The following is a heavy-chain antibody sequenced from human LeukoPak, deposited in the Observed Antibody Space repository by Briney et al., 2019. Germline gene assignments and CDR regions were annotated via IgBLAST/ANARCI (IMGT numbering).Heavy chain of an antibody. Sequence: GSLRLSCAASGFTFSSYGMHWVRQAPGKGLEWVAVISYDGSNKYYADSVKGRFTISRDNAKNTLYLQMNSLRAEDTAVYYCAGGGSTYQGYWGQGTLVTVSS. J-gene: IGHJ4*02. D-gene: IGHD2-2*01. V-gene: IGHV3-30*03. CDR3: AGGGSTYQGY. CDR1: GFTFSSYG. CDR2: ISYDGSNK.